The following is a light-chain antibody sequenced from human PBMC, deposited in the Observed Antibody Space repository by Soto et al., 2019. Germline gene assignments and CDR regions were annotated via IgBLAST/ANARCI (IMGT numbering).Light chain of an antibody. Sequence: DVQITQAPSALSASVGDTVTISSPVSQSITTYLNWYQQKPGKAPSLLIYAASNLQTGVPSRFSGSGYGTDFTLTISGLQPDDLATYYCQQSYSAPEWTFGQGTKVDIK. CDR2: AAS. CDR3: QQSYSAPEWT. CDR1: QSITTY. J-gene: IGKJ1*01. V-gene: IGKV1-39*01.